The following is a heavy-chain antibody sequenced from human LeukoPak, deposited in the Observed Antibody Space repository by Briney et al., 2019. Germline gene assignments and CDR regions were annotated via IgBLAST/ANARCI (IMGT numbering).Heavy chain of an antibody. CDR2: IYYSGST. Sequence: SQTLSLTCTVSGGSISSGDYYWSWIRQPPGKGLEWIGYIYYSGSTYYNPSLKSRVTISVDTSKNQFSLKLSSATAADTAVYYCAREGDSSGRDYWGQGTLVTVSS. V-gene: IGHV4-30-4*01. CDR3: AREGDSSGRDY. CDR1: GGSISSGDYY. J-gene: IGHJ4*02. D-gene: IGHD3-22*01.